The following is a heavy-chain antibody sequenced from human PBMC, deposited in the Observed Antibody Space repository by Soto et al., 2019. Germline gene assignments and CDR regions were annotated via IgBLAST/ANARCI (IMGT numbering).Heavy chain of an antibody. V-gene: IGHV4-59*02. D-gene: IGHD1-20*01. CDR1: GGSVSSYY. Sequence: SETLSRTCTVSGGSVSSYYWSWIRQPPGKGLEWIGYIYYSGITNYNPSLKSRVTISVDTSKNQFSLKLSSVTAADTAVYYCARYKSNYYYGMDVWGQGTTVTVSS. CDR3: ARYKSNYYYGMDV. J-gene: IGHJ6*02. CDR2: IYYSGIT.